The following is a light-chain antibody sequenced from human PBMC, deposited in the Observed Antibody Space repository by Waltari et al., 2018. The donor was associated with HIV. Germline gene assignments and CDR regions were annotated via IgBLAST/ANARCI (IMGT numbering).Light chain of an antibody. CDR1: QTISTS. CDR2: SAS. J-gene: IGKJ3*01. CDR3: QQSYSSPLT. V-gene: IGKV1-39*01. Sequence: DIQLTQSPSSMSASVGDVVPITCRSSQTISTSLNWYQQKPGKAPKILISSASSVQSGVPSRFSASGSGTDFTLTISNLQPDDYATYYCQQSYSSPLTFGPGTEVDVK.